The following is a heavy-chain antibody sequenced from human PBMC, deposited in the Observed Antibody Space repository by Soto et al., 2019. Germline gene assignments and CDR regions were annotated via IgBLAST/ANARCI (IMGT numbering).Heavy chain of an antibody. CDR2: ISYDGSNK. CDR3: AKELAALYYFDY. V-gene: IGHV3-30*18. D-gene: IGHD6-6*01. Sequence: GGSLRLSCAASGFTFSSYGMHWVRQAPGKGLEWVAVISYDGSNKYYADSVKGRFTISRDNSKNTLYLQMNSLRAEDTAVYCCAKELAALYYFDYWGQGTLVTVSS. CDR1: GFTFSSYG. J-gene: IGHJ4*02.